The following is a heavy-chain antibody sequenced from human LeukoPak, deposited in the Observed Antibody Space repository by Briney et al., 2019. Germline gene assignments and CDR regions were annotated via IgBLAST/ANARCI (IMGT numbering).Heavy chain of an antibody. Sequence: EASVRVSCKTSGYTFADYDIIWVRQAPGQGLEWMGRIIPILGIANYAQKFQGRVTITADKSTSTAYMELSSLRSEDTAVYYCARDPNVDIVARGMLGYCSGGSCYYYYGMDVWGQGTTVTVSS. D-gene: IGHD2-15*01. CDR2: IIPILGIA. J-gene: IGHJ6*02. CDR1: GYTFADYD. V-gene: IGHV1-69*04. CDR3: ARDPNVDIVARGMLGYCSGGSCYYYYGMDV.